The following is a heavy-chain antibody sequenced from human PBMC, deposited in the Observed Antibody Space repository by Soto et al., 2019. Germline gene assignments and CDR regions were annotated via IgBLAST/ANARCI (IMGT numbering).Heavy chain of an antibody. CDR2: ISYDGGNK. D-gene: IGHD2-2*01. CDR1: GFTFRNYG. V-gene: IGHV3-30*18. Sequence: GGSLRLSCAASGFTFRNYGMHWVRHAPGKGLEWVAVISYDGGNKYYADSVKGRFTISRDNSKNMLYLQMNSLRAEDTAVYFCAKILGYCSSTSCSNAFYYYYGMDVWGRGTTVTVSS. CDR3: AKILGYCSSTSCSNAFYYYYGMDV. J-gene: IGHJ6*02.